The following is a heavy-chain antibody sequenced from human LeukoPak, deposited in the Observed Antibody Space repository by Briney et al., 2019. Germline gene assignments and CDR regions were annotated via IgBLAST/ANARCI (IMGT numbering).Heavy chain of an antibody. CDR1: GGSISSGGYS. D-gene: IGHD6-6*01. CDR2: IYYSGST. CDR3: ARGNWRYSSSSSSSAFDY. Sequence: SETLSLTCTVSGGSISSGGYSWSWIRQHPGKGLEWIGYIYYSGSTYYNPSLKSRVTISVDTSKNQFSLKLSSVTAADTAVYYCARGNWRYSSSSSSSAFDYWGQGTLVTVSS. V-gene: IGHV4-31*03. J-gene: IGHJ4*02.